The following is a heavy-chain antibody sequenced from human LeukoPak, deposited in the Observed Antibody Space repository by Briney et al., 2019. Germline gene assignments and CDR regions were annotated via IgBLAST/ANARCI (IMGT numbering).Heavy chain of an antibody. D-gene: IGHD2-2*02. J-gene: IGHJ6*03. CDR2: ISAYNGNT. Sequence: GASVKVSCKASGYTFTSYGISWVRQAPGQGLEWMGWISAYNGNTNYAQKLQGRVTMTTDTSTSTAYMELRSLRSDDTAVYYCAMPHCSSTSCYTLRCYYYYYMDVWGKGTTVTVSS. CDR1: GYTFTSYG. CDR3: AMPHCSSTSCYTLRCYYYYYMDV. V-gene: IGHV1-18*01.